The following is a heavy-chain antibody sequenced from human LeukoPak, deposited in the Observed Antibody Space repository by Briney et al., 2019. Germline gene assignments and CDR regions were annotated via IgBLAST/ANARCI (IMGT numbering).Heavy chain of an antibody. V-gene: IGHV3-23*01. D-gene: IGHD3-9*01. CDR3: AKVTLRYFDWLGIFDY. J-gene: IGHJ4*02. CDR2: ISGSGGST. CDR1: GFTVGSNY. Sequence: GGSLRLSCAASGFTVGSNYMSWVRQAPGKGLEWVSAISGSGGSTYYADSVKGRFTISRDNSKNTLYLQMNSLRAEDTAVYYCAKVTLRYFDWLGIFDYWGQGTLVTVSS.